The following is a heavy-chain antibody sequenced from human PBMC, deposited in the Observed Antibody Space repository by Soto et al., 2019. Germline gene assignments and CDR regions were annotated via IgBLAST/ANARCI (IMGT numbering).Heavy chain of an antibody. V-gene: IGHV4-59*08. Sequence: PSETLSLTCTVSGGSISSYYWSWIRQPPGKGLEWIGYIYYSGSTYYNPSPKSRVTISVDTSKNQFSLKLSSVTAADTAVYYCARRQQLARPSVWFDPWGQGTLVTVSS. CDR1: GGSISSYY. CDR3: ARRQQLARPSVWFDP. CDR2: IYYSGST. D-gene: IGHD6-13*01. J-gene: IGHJ5*02.